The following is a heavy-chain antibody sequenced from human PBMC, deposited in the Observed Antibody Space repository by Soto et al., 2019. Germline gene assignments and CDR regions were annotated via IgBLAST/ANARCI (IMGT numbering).Heavy chain of an antibody. CDR3: ARDRAVTTPLDNWFDP. V-gene: IGHV1-46*01. Sequence: ASVKVSCKASGYTFTSYYVHWVRQAPGQGLEWMGIINPSGGSTSYAQKFQGRVTMTRDTSTGTVYMELSSLRSEDTAVYYCARDRAVTTPLDNWFDPWGQGTLVTVSS. CDR1: GYTFTSYY. D-gene: IGHD4-17*01. J-gene: IGHJ5*02. CDR2: INPSGGST.